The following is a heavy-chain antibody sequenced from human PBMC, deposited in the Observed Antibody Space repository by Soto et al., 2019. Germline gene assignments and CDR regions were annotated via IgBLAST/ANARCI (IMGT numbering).Heavy chain of an antibody. CDR1: EASVRSRSFL. CDR2: IHHNGHT. D-gene: IGHD2-15*01. V-gene: IGHV4-61*01. CDR3: AIEPALGY. J-gene: IGHJ4*02. Sequence: SVILGLTWTGAEASVRSRSFLCTWIRQPTGKGREWIGYIHHNGHTSYNASLKSRPTMSLDTSKNQFSLNLRSVTAADPAVYYCAIEPALGYWGQGTLVTVSS.